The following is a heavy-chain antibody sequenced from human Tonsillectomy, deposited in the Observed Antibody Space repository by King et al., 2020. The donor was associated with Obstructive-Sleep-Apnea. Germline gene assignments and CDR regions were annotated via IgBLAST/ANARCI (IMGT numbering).Heavy chain of an antibody. CDR1: GCSISSYY. J-gene: IGHJ6*02. V-gene: IGHV4-59*01. CDR2: IYYSGST. D-gene: IGHD5-12*01. Sequence: QLQESGPGLVKPSETLSLTCTVSGCSISSYYWSWIRQPPGKGLEWIGYIYYSGSTNYHPPLKSRVTISVDTSKNQFSLKLSSVTAADTAVYYCARGDFGVATRYYYGMDVWGQGTTVTVSS. CDR3: ARGDFGVATRYYYGMDV.